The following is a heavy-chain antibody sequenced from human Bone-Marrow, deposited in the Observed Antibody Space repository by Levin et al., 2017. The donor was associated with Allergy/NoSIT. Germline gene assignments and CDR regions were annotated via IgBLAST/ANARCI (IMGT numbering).Heavy chain of an antibody. J-gene: IGHJ1*01. CDR1: GFPYNNYA. CDR2: ISGSGGSK. Sequence: GGSLRLSCAASGFPYNNYAINWIRQAPGKGLEWVSSISGSGGSKYYADSVKGRFIISRDNAQKTVFLQMNSLRGEDTAIYFCARDQFWGQYENKGDFLHWGQGTLVTVSS. CDR3: ARDQFWGQYENKGDFLH. V-gene: IGHV3-23*01. D-gene: IGHD2/OR15-2a*01.